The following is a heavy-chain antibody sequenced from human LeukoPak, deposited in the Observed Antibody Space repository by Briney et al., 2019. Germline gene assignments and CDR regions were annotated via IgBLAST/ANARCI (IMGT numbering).Heavy chain of an antibody. V-gene: IGHV4-34*01. CDR3: ARILYSSNIDY. J-gene: IGHJ4*02. Sequence: PSETLSLTCAVYGGSFSGYYWSRIRQPPGKGLEWIGEINHSGSTNYNPSLKSRVTISVDTSKNQFSLKLSSVTAADTAVYYCARILYSSNIDYWGQGTLVTVSS. D-gene: IGHD6-19*01. CDR1: GGSFSGYY. CDR2: INHSGST.